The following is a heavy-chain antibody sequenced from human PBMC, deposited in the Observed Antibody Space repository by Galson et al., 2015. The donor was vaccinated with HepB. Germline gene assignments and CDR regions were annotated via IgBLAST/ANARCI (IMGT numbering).Heavy chain of an antibody. J-gene: IGHJ4*02. CDR1: GFTVSDNY. CDR3: ARDSPHYDFWRGYFDH. CDR2: IYTGGRT. Sequence: SLRLSCAASGFTVSDNYMSWVRQAPGKGLEWVSLIYTGGRTYYADSVKGRFTISRDYSKNMLFLQTNSLRSEDTAVYYCARDSPHYDFWRGYFDHWGQGTLVTVSS. V-gene: IGHV3-66*02. D-gene: IGHD3-3*01.